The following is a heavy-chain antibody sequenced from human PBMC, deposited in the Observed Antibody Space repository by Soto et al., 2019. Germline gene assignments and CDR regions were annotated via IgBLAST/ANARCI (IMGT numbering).Heavy chain of an antibody. CDR1: GFTFSSYS. D-gene: IGHD4-17*01. CDR2: ISSSSSSI. J-gene: IGHJ3*02. V-gene: IGHV3-21*01. CDR3: ARDHDYETFDI. Sequence: GGSLRLSCAASGFTFSSYSMNWVRQAPGKGLEWVSSISSSSSSIYYADSVKGRFTISRDNAKNSLYLQMNSLRAEDTAVYYCARDHDYETFDIWGQGTMVTVSS.